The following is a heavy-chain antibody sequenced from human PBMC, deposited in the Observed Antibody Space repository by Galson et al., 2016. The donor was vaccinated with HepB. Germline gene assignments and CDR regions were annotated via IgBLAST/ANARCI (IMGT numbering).Heavy chain of an antibody. J-gene: IGHJ6*02. V-gene: IGHV1-2*02. CDR2: INPKSGGT. D-gene: IGHD5-12*01. CDR1: GYTFAAYY. CDR3: ARRIVATIPSYYYYGMDV. Sequence: QSGAEVKKPGDSLKISCKASGYTFAAYYIHWVRLAPGQGLEWLGWINPKSGGTSYAQKFQGRVTMTRDTSITTAYMELNRLRSDDTAVYYCARRIVATIPSYYYYGMDVWGQGTTVTVSS.